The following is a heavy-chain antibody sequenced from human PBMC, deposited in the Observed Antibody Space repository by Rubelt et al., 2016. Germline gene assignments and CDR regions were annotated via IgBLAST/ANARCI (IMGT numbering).Heavy chain of an antibody. CDR2: ISGSGGST. D-gene: IGHD5-18*01. CDR3: VGDRPQYTYGLGGY. V-gene: IGHV3-23*01. Sequence: FECGGGLVQPGGSLRLSCAASGFTFSSYAMSWVRQAPGKGLEWVSAISGSGGSTYYADSVKGRFTISRDNSKNTLYLQMNSLRAEDTAVYYCVGDRPQYTYGLGGYWGQGVLVTVSS. CDR1: GFTFSSYA. J-gene: IGHJ4*02.